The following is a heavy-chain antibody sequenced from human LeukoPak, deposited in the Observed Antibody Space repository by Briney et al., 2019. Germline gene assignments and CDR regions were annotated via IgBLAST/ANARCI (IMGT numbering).Heavy chain of an antibody. CDR2: VYYSGGT. D-gene: IGHD3-9*01. J-gene: IGHJ4*02. V-gene: IGHV4-39*07. Sequence: PSETLSLTCTVSGGSISSSSYYWAWIRQPPGEGLEWIGSVYYSGGTYYNPSLKSRLTISVDTSKNQFSLRLSSVTAADTAVYYCARTYDILTGYVTYFDSWGQGTLVTVSS. CDR1: GGSISSSSYY. CDR3: ARTYDILTGYVTYFDS.